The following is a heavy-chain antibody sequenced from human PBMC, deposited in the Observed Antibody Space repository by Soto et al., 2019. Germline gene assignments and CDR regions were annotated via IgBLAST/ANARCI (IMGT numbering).Heavy chain of an antibody. CDR1: GGSISSGGYY. D-gene: IGHD3-10*01. CDR3: ARDSPNYYGSGSRELYYYYGMDV. V-gene: IGHV4-31*03. J-gene: IGHJ6*02. CDR2: IYYSGST. Sequence: SETLSLTCTVSGGSISSGGYYWSWIRQHPGKGLERIGYIYYSGSTYYNPSLKSRVTISVDTSKNQFSLKLSSVTAADTAVYYCARDSPNYYGSGSRELYYYYGMDVWGQGTTVTVSS.